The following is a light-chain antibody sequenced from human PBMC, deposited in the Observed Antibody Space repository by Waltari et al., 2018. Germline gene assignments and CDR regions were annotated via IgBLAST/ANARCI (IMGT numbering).Light chain of an antibody. Sequence: QSALTQPASVSGSPGQSFTISCAGTSSDIGGYNYVSWYQQHPDEAPKLIIDETSKRPSGVSNRFSASKSGDTASLTISGLQAEDESDYYCTSYTSDNLYVFGSGTKVTVL. V-gene: IGLV2-14*01. CDR1: SSDIGGYNY. J-gene: IGLJ1*01. CDR2: ETS. CDR3: TSYTSDNLYV.